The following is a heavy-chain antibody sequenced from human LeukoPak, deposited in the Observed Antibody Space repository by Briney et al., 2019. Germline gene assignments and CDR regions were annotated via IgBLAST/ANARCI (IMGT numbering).Heavy chain of an antibody. Sequence: SETLSLTCGVYGGSFSGYYWSWIRQPPGKGLEWIGEINHSGSTNYNPSLKSRVTISVDTSKNQFSLKLSSVTAADTAVYYCARGGYYGSGNDFRFDPWGQGTLVTVSS. J-gene: IGHJ5*02. CDR1: GGSFSGYY. CDR3: ARGGYYGSGNDFRFDP. V-gene: IGHV4-34*01. D-gene: IGHD3-10*01. CDR2: INHSGST.